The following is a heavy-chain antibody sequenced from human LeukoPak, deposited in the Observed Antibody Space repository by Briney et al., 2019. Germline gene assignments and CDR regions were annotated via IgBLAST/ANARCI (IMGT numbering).Heavy chain of an antibody. CDR1: GFTFSSHA. V-gene: IGHV3-23*01. CDR3: AKDLLPRFLERLLGCYFDY. Sequence: PGGSLRLSCAASGFTFSSHAMNWVRQAPGKGLEWVSSISGSGGSTYYADSVKGRFTISRDNSKNTLYLQMNSLRAEDTAVYYCAKDLLPRFLERLLGCYFDYWGQGTLVTVSS. J-gene: IGHJ4*02. CDR2: ISGSGGST. D-gene: IGHD3-3*01.